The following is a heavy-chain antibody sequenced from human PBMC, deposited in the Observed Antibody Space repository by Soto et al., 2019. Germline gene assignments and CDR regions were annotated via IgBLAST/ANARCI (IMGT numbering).Heavy chain of an antibody. CDR3: ARGTSYYDSSGYYFDY. CDR1: GGSFSGYY. J-gene: IGHJ4*02. Sequence: QVQLQQWGAGLLKPSETLSLTCAVYGGSFSGYYWSWIRQPPGKGLEWIGEINHSGSTNYNPSLKSRVNRPVDTSKNPFYLKLSSMTAADTAVYYCARGTSYYDSSGYYFDYRGKGTLVTLSS. D-gene: IGHD3-22*01. CDR2: INHSGST. V-gene: IGHV4-34*01.